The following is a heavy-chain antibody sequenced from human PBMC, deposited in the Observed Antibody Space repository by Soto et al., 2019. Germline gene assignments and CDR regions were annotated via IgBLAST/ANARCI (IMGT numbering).Heavy chain of an antibody. CDR3: ATAPGPTVWLLRTYY. V-gene: IGHV3-72*01. J-gene: IGHJ4*02. D-gene: IGHD5-12*01. CDR2: TRNKANSYTT. Sequence: EVQLVESGGGLVQPGGSLRLSCAASGFTFSDHYMDWVRQAPGKGLEWVGRTRNKANSYTTEYAASVKGRFTISRDDSKNSLYLQMNSLKTEDTAVYYCATAPGPTVWLLRTYYWGQGTLVTVSS. CDR1: GFTFSDHY.